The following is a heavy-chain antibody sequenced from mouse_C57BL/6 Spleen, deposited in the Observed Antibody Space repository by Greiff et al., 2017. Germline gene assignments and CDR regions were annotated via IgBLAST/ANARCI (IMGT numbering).Heavy chain of an antibody. CDR1: GFTFSDYG. V-gene: IGHV5-17*01. D-gene: IGHD1-1*01. CDR2: ISSGSSTL. J-gene: IGHJ2*01. Sequence: EVKLMESGGGLVKPGGSLKLSCAASGFTFSDYGMHWVRQAPEKGLEWVAYISSGSSTLYYADTVKGRFTISRDNAKNTLFLQMTSLRSEDTAMYYCARYYGSRGSFDYWGQGTTLTVSS. CDR3: ARYYGSRGSFDY.